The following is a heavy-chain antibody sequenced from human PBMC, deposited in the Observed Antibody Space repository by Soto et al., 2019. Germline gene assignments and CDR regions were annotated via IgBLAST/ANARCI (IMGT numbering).Heavy chain of an antibody. CDR2: IYGDDEK. CDR3: AQSKWELLRAFEV. J-gene: IGHJ3*01. D-gene: IGHD1-26*01. Sequence: QITLKESGPPLVKPTQTLTLTCTFAGFSLTRSEVGVGWIRQPPGKALEWLALIYGDDEKLYSPSLKTRLTITRDTSENQVVLTMTNMDPVDTATYYCAQSKWELLRAFEVWGQGTMVTVSS. CDR1: GFSLTRSEVG. V-gene: IGHV2-5*02.